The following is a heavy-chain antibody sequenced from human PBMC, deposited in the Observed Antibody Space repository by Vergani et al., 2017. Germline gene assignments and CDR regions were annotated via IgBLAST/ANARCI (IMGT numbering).Heavy chain of an antibody. CDR3: ARESGRRTFDY. Sequence: QVQLVQSGAEVTKPGASLKVSCKASGYTFTGSYMHWLRQAPGKGLEWLGWINPLSGGTNYAQRFQGRLTMTRERSIGAAYLELSSLGIDDTAVYYCARESGRRTFDYWGPGTLITGSS. J-gene: IGHJ4*02. CDR1: GYTFTGSY. V-gene: IGHV1-2*02. CDR2: INPLSGGT.